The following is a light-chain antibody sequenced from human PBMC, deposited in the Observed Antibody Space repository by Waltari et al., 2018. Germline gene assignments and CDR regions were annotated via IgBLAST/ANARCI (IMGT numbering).Light chain of an antibody. CDR3: NSYAGSSSWV. CDR2: DVS. CDR1: RSDVGFYNY. Sequence: QSALTPPASVSGSHGQSITISCTRTRSDVGFYNYVSWYQPHPGKAPKLMIYDVSERPSGVSNRFSGSKSGNTASLPISGLQAEDEADYYCNSYAGSSSWVFGGGTKLTVL. J-gene: IGLJ3*02. V-gene: IGLV2-14*01.